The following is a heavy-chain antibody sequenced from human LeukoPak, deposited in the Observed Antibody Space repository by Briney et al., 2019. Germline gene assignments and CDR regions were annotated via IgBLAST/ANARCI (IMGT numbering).Heavy chain of an antibody. V-gene: IGHV3-23*01. CDR3: AKYVSAKGPPYALDV. D-gene: IGHD2/OR15-2a*01. CDR2: ISASGGST. CDR1: EFTFSSYA. J-gene: IGHJ6*02. Sequence: GGSLRLSCAASEFTFSSYAMQWDRQAPGKGLAWVSGISASGGSTWYADSVKGRFTISRDNSKNTLYLQMNSLRAEDTAVYYCAKYVSAKGPPYALDVWGQGTTVALSS.